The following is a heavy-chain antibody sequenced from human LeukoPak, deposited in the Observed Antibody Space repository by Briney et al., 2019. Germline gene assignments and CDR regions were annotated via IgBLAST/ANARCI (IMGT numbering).Heavy chain of an antibody. CDR3: AREALYCSSTSCYNWFDP. V-gene: IGHV4-59*01. D-gene: IGHD2-2*01. J-gene: IGHJ5*02. Sequence: SETLSLTCTVSGGSISSYYWSWIRQPPGKGLEWIGYIYYSGSTNYNPSLKSRVTISVDTSKNQFSLKLSSVTAADTAVYYCAREALYCSSTSCYNWFDPRGQGTLVTVSS. CDR1: GGSISSYY. CDR2: IYYSGST.